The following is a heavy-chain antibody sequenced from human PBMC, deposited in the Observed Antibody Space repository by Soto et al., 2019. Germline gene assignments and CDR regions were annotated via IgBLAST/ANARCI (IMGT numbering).Heavy chain of an antibody. D-gene: IGHD4-17*01. J-gene: IGHJ4*02. V-gene: IGHV3-23*01. Sequence: EVQVLESGGGLVQPGGSLRLSCAASGFTFSSYAMSWVRQAPGQGLEWVAAISGSGSNQYYADSVKGRFTISRDNSKNTLYLQMNSLRAEDTDLYYSAKTASLTSGDGFDHWGQGTLVTVSS. CDR1: GFTFSSYA. CDR3: AKTASLTSGDGFDH. CDR2: ISGSGSNQ.